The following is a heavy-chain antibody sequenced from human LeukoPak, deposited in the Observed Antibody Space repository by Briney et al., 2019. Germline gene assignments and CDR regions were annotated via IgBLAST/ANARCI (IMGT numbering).Heavy chain of an antibody. Sequence: QPGGSLRLSCAASGFTFSSYEMNWLRQAPGKGLEWVSYISSSGSTIYYADSVKGRFTISRDNAKNSLYLQMNSLRAEDTAVYYCARVGQQLVQGYFDYWGQGTLVTVSS. CDR1: GFTFSSYE. CDR3: ARVGQQLVQGYFDY. J-gene: IGHJ4*02. CDR2: ISSSGSTI. V-gene: IGHV3-48*03. D-gene: IGHD6-13*01.